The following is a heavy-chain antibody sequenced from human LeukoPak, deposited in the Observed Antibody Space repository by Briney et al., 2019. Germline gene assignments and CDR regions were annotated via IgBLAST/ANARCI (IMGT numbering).Heavy chain of an antibody. CDR1: GGSISGISYY. CDR3: ARGLDYLDV. V-gene: IGHV4-39*01. CDR2: IYQTGSA. Sequence: SETLSLTCTVSGGSISGISYYWNWLRQPPGKELEWIGRIYQTGSADYKPSLKSRVTLSVDTTNNQFSLRLSSVTAADTAVYYCARGLDYLDVWGKGVTVSVSS. D-gene: IGHD3/OR15-3a*01. J-gene: IGHJ6*03.